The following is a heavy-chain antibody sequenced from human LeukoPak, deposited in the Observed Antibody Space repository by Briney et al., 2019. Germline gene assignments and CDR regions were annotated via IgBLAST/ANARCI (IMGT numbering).Heavy chain of an antibody. J-gene: IGHJ6*03. D-gene: IGHD2-15*01. V-gene: IGHV4-59*11. Sequence: SETLSLTCTVSGGSISSHYWSWIRQPPGKGLEWIGFIYYSGSTIYNPSLKSRVTILVDTSKNQFSLKLSSVTAADTAVYFCAREVVAATAAGYYYYYMDVWGKGATVTISS. CDR1: GGSISSHY. CDR3: AREVVAATAAGYYYYYMDV. CDR2: IYYSGST.